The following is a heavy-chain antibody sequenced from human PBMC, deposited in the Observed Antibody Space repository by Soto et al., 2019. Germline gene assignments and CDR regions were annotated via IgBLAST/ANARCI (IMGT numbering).Heavy chain of an antibody. J-gene: IGHJ5*02. CDR2: ISGTGVYI. Sequence: GGSLRLSCVASGFTFSNYNMSWVRQAPGKGLEWVSHISGTGVYIHYADAVKGRFTISRDNAKSSVYLQMNSLRAEDTAVYYCAREGALKPFSSWGQGALVTVSS. CDR1: GFTFSNYN. V-gene: IGHV3-21*01. CDR3: AREGALKPFSS.